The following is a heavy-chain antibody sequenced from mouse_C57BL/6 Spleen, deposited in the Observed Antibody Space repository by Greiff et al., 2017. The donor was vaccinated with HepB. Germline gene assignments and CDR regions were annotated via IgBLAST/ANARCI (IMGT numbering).Heavy chain of an antibody. V-gene: IGHV1-64*01. CDR2: IHPNSGST. CDR3: ASYYSIYDVDY. J-gene: IGHJ2*01. Sequence: QVQLQQPGAELVKPGASVKLSCKASGYTFTSYWMHWVKQRPGQGLEWIGMIHPNSGSTNYNEKFKSKATLTVDKSSSTAYMQLSSLTSEDSAVYYCASYYSIYDVDYWGQGTTLTVSS. D-gene: IGHD2-5*01. CDR1: GYTFTSYW.